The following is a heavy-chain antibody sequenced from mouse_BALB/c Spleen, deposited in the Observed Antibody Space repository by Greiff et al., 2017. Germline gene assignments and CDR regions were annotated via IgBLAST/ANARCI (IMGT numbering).Heavy chain of an antibody. CDR3: ATITGTDYAMDY. V-gene: IGHV2-2*02. D-gene: IGHD4-1*01. J-gene: IGHJ4*01. Sequence: VKLMESGPGLVQPSQSLSITCTVSGFSLTSYGVHWVRQSPGKGLEWLGVIWSGGSTDYNAAFISRLSISKDNSKSQVFFKMNSLQANDTAIYYCATITGTDYAMDYWGQGTSVTVSS. CDR1: GFSLTSYG. CDR2: IWSGGST.